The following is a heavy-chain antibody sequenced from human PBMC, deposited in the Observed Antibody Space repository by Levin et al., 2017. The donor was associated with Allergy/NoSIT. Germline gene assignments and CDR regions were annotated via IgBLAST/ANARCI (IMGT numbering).Heavy chain of an antibody. CDR1: GYYISRGFY. V-gene: IGHV4-38-2*01. Sequence: SETLSLTCAVSGYYISRGFYWGWIRQPPGKGLEWIGSIYHSGSTYYSPSLKSRVTLSLDTSKNQFSLKLNSVTATDTAVYYCARGGGLAPATFDYWGQGNLVTVSS. D-gene: IGHD3-16*01. CDR3: ARGGGLAPATFDY. J-gene: IGHJ4*02. CDR2: IYHSGST.